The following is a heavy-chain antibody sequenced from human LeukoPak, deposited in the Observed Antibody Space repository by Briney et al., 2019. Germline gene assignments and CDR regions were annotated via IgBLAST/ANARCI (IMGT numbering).Heavy chain of an antibody. V-gene: IGHV6-1*01. CDR3: ARGFRSVTTWGYFDY. J-gene: IGHJ4*02. Sequence: SQTLSLTCDISGESVSSKNGAWNWIRQSPSRGLEWLGRTYYRSKWYTDYAVSMNGRITISPDTSKNQFSLQLNSVTPDDTAVYYCARGFRSVTTWGYFDYWGQGALVTVSS. CDR1: GESVSSKNGA. D-gene: IGHD4-17*01. CDR2: TYYRSKWYT.